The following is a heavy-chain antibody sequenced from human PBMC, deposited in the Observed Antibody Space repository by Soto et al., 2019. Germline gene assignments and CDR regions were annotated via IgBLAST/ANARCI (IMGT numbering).Heavy chain of an antibody. Sequence: QPVCPLRLSCAASGSTFSSYEMNWLRQAPGKGLEWVSYISSSGSTIYYADSVKGRFTISRDNAKNSLYLQMNSLRAEDTAVYYCASSYYDSSGSYNTHLQHCGKGNLVPVSS. D-gene: IGHD3-22*01. J-gene: IGHJ1*01. CDR3: ASSYYDSSGSYNTHLQH. V-gene: IGHV3-48*03. CDR2: ISSSGSTI. CDR1: GSTFSSYE.